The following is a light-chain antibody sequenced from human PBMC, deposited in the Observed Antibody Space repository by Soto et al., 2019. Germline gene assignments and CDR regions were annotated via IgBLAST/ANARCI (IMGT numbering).Light chain of an antibody. V-gene: IGKV3-20*01. CDR3: QQYGSSPPDT. CDR2: GAS. J-gene: IGKJ4*01. CDR1: ESVSSTY. Sequence: EIVLTQSPGTLSLSPGDRATHSCRASESVSSTYLAWYQQKPGQAPRLLIYGASSRASGIPDRFSGSGSGTDFTLTISRLEPEDFAVYYCQQYGSSPPDTFGGGTKVDIK.